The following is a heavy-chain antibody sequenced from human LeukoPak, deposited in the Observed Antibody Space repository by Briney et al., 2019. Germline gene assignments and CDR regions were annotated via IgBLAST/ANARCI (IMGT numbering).Heavy chain of an antibody. CDR1: GYTFTGYY. CDR2: INPNSGGT. D-gene: IGHD3-10*01. J-gene: IGHJ3*02. V-gene: IGHV1-2*02. Sequence: ASVNVSCKASGYTFTGYYMHWVRQAPGQGLEWMGWINPNSGGTNYAQKFQGKVTMTRDTSISTAYMGLSRLRSDDTAVYYCARKRVWFGDPHDAFYIWAQGPMVTVSS. CDR3: ARKRVWFGDPHDAFYI.